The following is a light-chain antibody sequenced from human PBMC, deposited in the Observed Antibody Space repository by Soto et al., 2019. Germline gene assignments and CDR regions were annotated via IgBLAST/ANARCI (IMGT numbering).Light chain of an antibody. V-gene: IGKV1-39*01. J-gene: IGKJ2*01. CDR2: AAS. CDR3: QQSSNIPYT. Sequence: DIQMTQSPSSLSASVGDRVTITCRASQTISSYLNWYQQNPGKAPKLLIYAASSLQSGLPSRFSGSGSGTDFTLTISSLQPEDFATYYCQQSSNIPYTFGQGTKLAIK. CDR1: QTISSY.